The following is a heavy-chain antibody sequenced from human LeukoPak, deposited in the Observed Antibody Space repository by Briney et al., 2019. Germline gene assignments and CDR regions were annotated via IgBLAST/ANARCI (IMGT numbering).Heavy chain of an antibody. J-gene: IGHJ4*02. D-gene: IGHD4-17*01. Sequence: GGSLRLSCAASGFTVSSNYMSWVRQAPGKGLEWVSVIYRDGSTYYADSVKGRFTISRDNSKNTLYLQMNGLRAEDTAVYYCARLSATTWYYFDYWGQGTLVTVSS. CDR2: IYRDGST. V-gene: IGHV3-66*01. CDR3: ARLSATTWYYFDY. CDR1: GFTVSSNY.